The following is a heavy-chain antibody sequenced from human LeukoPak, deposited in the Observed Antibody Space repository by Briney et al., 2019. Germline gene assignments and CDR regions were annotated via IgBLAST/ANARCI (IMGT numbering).Heavy chain of an antibody. Sequence: GGSLRLSCAASGFIFSSYSMNWVRQAPGKGLEWVSSISGSSSYIYYADSVKGRFTISRDNAKKSLYLQMNSLRAEDTAVYYCARGSRWDTAMVTRAYCGGDCSKNLDYWGQGTLVTVSS. V-gene: IGHV3-21*01. CDR1: GFIFSSYS. CDR3: ARGSRWDTAMVTRAYCGGDCSKNLDY. CDR2: ISGSSSYI. J-gene: IGHJ4*02. D-gene: IGHD2-21*02.